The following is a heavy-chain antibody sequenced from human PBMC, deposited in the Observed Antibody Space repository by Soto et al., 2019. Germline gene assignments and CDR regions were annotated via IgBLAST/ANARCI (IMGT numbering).Heavy chain of an antibody. CDR1: GFTFSSYG. CDR2: IWYDGSNK. CDR3: ARDSHVGSGWQLTADY. D-gene: IGHD6-19*01. J-gene: IGHJ4*02. Sequence: QVQLVESGGGVVQPGRSLRLSCAASGFTFSSYGMHWVRQAPGKGLEWVAVIWYDGSNKYCAESVKGRFTISRDNSKNTLYLQMNSLRAEDTAVYYCARDSHVGSGWQLTADYWGQGTLVTVSS. V-gene: IGHV3-33*01.